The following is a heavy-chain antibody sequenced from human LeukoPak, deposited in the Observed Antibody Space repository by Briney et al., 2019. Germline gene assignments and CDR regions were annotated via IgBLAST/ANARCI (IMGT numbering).Heavy chain of an antibody. J-gene: IGHJ4*02. V-gene: IGHV3-48*03. CDR2: INSRGSNT. Sequence: GGSLRLSCAASGFTLSSYAMSWVRQAPGKGLEWVSYINSRGSNTYYTDSVKGRFTISRDNAKNSLYLQMNSLRAEDTAVYYCARGTHITLVRGALDYWGRGTLVTVSS. D-gene: IGHD3-10*01. CDR3: ARGTHITLVRGALDY. CDR1: GFTLSSYA.